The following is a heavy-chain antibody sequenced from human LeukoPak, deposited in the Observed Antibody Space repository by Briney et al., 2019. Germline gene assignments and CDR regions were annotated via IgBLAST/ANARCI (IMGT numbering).Heavy chain of an antibody. V-gene: IGHV3-7*01. CDR3: AREVTPYY. Sequence: GGSLRLSCAASGFTFSSYSMNWVRQAPGKGLEWVANIKQDGSEKYYVDSVKGRFTISRDNAKNSLFLQMNSLRAEDTAVYYCAREVTPYYWGQGTLVTVSS. D-gene: IGHD4-23*01. J-gene: IGHJ4*02. CDR2: IKQDGSEK. CDR1: GFTFSSYS.